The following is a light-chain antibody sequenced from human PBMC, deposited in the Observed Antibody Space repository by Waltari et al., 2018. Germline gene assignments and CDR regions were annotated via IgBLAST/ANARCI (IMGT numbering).Light chain of an antibody. CDR3: QAWDSSTGVV. Sequence: SYELTQPPSVSMSPGQTASITCSGDKLGDKYACWYQQKPGQSPVLVIYQDSKRPSGIPERFPGANSGNTATLTISGTQAMDEADYYCQAWDSSTGVVFGGGTKLTVL. CDR1: KLGDKY. J-gene: IGLJ2*01. V-gene: IGLV3-1*01. CDR2: QDS.